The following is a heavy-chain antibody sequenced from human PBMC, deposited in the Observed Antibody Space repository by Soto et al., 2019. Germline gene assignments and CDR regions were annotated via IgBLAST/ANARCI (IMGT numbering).Heavy chain of an antibody. V-gene: IGHV3-74*01. J-gene: IGHJ6*02. CDR3: AREIAVGIQLWFQVYGMDV. D-gene: IGHD5-18*01. Sequence: PGGSLRLSCAASGFTFSSYWMHWVRQAPGKGLVWVSRINSDGSSTSYADSVKGRFTISRDNAKNTLYLQMNSLRAEDTAVYYCAREIAVGIQLWFQVYGMDVWGQGTTVTVSS. CDR2: INSDGSST. CDR1: GFTFSSYW.